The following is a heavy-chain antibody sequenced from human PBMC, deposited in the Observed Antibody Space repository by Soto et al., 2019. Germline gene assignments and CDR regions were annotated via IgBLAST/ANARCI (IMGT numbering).Heavy chain of an antibody. CDR2: ISSSSSTI. V-gene: IGHV3-48*01. CDR3: ASIYDFWSGYRPAHDAFDI. Sequence: PGGSLRLSCAASGFTFSSYSMNWVRQAPGKGLEWVSYISSSSSTIYYADSVKGRFTISRDNAKNSLYLQMNSLRAEDTAVYYCASIYDFWSGYRPAHDAFDIWGQGTMVTVSS. CDR1: GFTFSSYS. J-gene: IGHJ3*02. D-gene: IGHD3-3*01.